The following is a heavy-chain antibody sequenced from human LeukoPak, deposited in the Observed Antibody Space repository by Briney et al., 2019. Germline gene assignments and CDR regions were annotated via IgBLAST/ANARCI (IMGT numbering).Heavy chain of an antibody. Sequence: ASVKVSCKASGYTFTSYDINWVRQAAGQGLEWMGWMNPNSGGTNYAQKFQGRVTMTRDTSISTAYMELSRLRSDDTAVYYCARPPGAFDIWGQGTMVTVSS. CDR2: MNPNSGGT. CDR3: ARPPGAFDI. D-gene: IGHD2-2*01. J-gene: IGHJ3*02. CDR1: GYTFTSYD. V-gene: IGHV1-2*02.